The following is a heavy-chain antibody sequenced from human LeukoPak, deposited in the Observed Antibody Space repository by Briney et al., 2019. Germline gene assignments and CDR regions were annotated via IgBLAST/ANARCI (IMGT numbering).Heavy chain of an antibody. D-gene: IGHD3-22*01. V-gene: IGHV4-39*07. CDR2: IYYSGST. CDR3: ARDRYDSSGYWAPLRWNWFDP. J-gene: IGHJ5*02. CDR1: GGSISSSSYY. Sequence: SETLSLTCTVSGGSISSSSYYWGWIRQPPGKGLEWIGSIYYSGSTYYNPSLKSRVTISVDTSKNQFSLKLSSVTAADTAVYYCARDRYDSSGYWAPLRWNWFDPWGQGTLVTVSS.